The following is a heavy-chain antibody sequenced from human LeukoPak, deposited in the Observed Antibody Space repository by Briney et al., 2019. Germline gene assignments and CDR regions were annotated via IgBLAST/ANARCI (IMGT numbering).Heavy chain of an antibody. CDR3: AKMNVLTGYYTPNFDF. Sequence: GGSLRLSCTPSGFTFSDYAMSWVRQAPGKGPEWVSSIGGTGGDTYYADSVKGRFTISRDNSKNTLHLQMNSLRAGDTAVYYCAKMNVLTGYYTPNFDFWGQGTLVTVSS. J-gene: IGHJ4*02. CDR2: IGGTGGDT. D-gene: IGHD3-9*01. CDR1: GFTFSDYA. V-gene: IGHV3-23*01.